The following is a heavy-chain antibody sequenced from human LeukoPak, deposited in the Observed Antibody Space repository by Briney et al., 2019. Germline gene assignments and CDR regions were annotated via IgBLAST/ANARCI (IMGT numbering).Heavy chain of an antibody. CDR1: GYTFTSYG. D-gene: IGHD6-19*01. J-gene: IGHJ4*02. Sequence: ASVKVSCKASGYTFTSYGISWVRQAPGQGLEWMGWISAYNGNTNYAQKLQGRVTMTTDTSTSTAYMELRSLRSDDTAVYHCARARGGIAVAGTEYYFDYWGQGTLVTVSS. CDR2: ISAYNGNT. CDR3: ARARGGIAVAGTEYYFDY. V-gene: IGHV1-18*01.